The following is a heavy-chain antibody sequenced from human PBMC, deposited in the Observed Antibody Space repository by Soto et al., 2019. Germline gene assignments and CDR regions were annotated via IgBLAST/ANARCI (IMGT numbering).Heavy chain of an antibody. J-gene: IGHJ6*03. CDR1: GGSFSGYY. CDR3: ARGTPAITIFGVGNYYYMDV. D-gene: IGHD3-3*01. Sequence: QVQLQQWGAGLLKPSETLSLTCAVYGGSFSGYYWSWIRQPPGKGLEWIGEINHSGSTNYNPSLKSRVTISVDTSKYQFSLKLSSVTAADTAVYYCARGTPAITIFGVGNYYYMDVWGKGTTVTVSS. CDR2: INHSGST. V-gene: IGHV4-34*01.